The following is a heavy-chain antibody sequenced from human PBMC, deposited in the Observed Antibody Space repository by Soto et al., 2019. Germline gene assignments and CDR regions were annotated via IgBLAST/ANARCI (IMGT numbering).Heavy chain of an antibody. CDR1: EFTFSSYW. CDR3: ARVRVVSGWFVSWYFDL. D-gene: IGHD6-19*01. Sequence: EVQLVESGGGLVQRGGSLRLSCGASEFTFSSYWMSWVRQAPGKGLEWVANIKQDGSEKNYVDSVKGRFTISRDNAKNSLFLQMNGLRAEDTAVYYCARVRVVSGWFVSWYFDLWGRGTLVTVSS. J-gene: IGHJ2*01. CDR2: IKQDGSEK. V-gene: IGHV3-7*05.